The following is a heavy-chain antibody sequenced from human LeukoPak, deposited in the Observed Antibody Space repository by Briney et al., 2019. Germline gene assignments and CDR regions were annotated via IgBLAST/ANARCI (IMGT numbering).Heavy chain of an antibody. V-gene: IGHV3-11*01. CDR2: ISSSGSDI. CDR3: ARPSGSYSVVSYFDY. J-gene: IGHJ4*02. D-gene: IGHD1-26*01. Sequence: GGSLRLSCAASGFTFGHSYMGWIRQAPGKGLEWVSYISSSGSDIYNADSVKGRFTISRDNAKNSLYLQMNSLRAEDTAVYYCARPSGSYSVVSYFDYWGQGTLVSVSS. CDR1: GFTFGHSY.